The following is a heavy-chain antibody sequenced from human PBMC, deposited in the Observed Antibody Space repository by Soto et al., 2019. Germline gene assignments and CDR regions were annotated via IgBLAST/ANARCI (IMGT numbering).Heavy chain of an antibody. D-gene: IGHD4-4*01. CDR2: ISSSSSYI. Sequence: PGGSLRLSCAAPGFTFSSYSMNWVRQAPGKGLEWVSSISSSSSYIYYADSVKGRFTISRDNAKNSLYLQMNSLRAEDTAVYYCARGGRTTVTTYYYYGMDVWGQGTTVTVSS. CDR1: GFTFSSYS. CDR3: ARGGRTTVTTYYYYGMDV. V-gene: IGHV3-21*01. J-gene: IGHJ6*02.